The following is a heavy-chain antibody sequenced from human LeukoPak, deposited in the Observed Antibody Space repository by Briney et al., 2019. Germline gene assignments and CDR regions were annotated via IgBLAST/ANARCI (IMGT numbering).Heavy chain of an antibody. CDR2: INHSGSN. CDR1: GGSFIGYY. D-gene: IGHD3-10*01. CDR3: ARRRRWGSGSYGNWFDP. V-gene: IGHV4-34*01. Sequence: SGTLSLTCAVSGGSFIGYYWSWIRQPPGKGLEWVCEINHSGSNNYTQYLKSRVTISVDTYKTQFSLKLSSVTAAATAVYYCARRRRWGSGSYGNWFDPWGQGTLVTVSS. J-gene: IGHJ5*02.